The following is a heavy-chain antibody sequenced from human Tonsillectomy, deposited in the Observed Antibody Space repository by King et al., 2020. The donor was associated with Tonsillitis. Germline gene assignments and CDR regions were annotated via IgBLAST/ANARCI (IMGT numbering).Heavy chain of an antibody. D-gene: IGHD3-3*02. Sequence: VQLQESGSGLVKPSQTLSLTCAVSRGSISSGGYSWSWIRQPPGKGLEWIGYIYHRGSTYYNPSLKSRVTISVDRSKNQFSLKLSSVTAADTAVYYCARSLGDGSTILGAFDIWGQGTMVTVSS. CDR3: ARSLGDGSTILGAFDI. V-gene: IGHV4-30-2*01. J-gene: IGHJ3*02. CDR1: RGSISSGGYS. CDR2: IYHRGST.